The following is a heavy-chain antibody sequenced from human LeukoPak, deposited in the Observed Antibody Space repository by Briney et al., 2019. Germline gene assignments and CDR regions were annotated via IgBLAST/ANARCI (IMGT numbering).Heavy chain of an antibody. V-gene: IGHV3-20*04. J-gene: IGHJ4*02. D-gene: IGHD3-10*01. CDR2: INWNAGST. CDR1: GFNFDDYG. CDR3: GRGGSGSYGDYFAS. Sequence: QSGGSLRLSCAASGFNFDDYGMSWVRQAPGKGLEWVSGINWNAGSTGYAASVKGRFTISRDSTKNSLYLQMNSLRAEDTALYYCGRGGSGSYGDYFASWGQGTLVTVSS.